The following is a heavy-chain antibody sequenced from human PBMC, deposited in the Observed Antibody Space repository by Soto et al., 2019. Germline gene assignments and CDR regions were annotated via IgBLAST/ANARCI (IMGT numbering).Heavy chain of an antibody. Sequence: QITLKESGPTLVKPTQTLTLTCTFSGFSLSTSGVGVGWIRQPPGKALEWLALIYWDDGKRYSPSLKSRLTIPKDTSKNQVVLTMTNMDPVDTATYYCARRMAVAGTFDYWGQGTLVTVSS. CDR1: GFSLSTSGVG. D-gene: IGHD6-19*01. V-gene: IGHV2-5*02. CDR2: IYWDDGK. CDR3: ARRMAVAGTFDY. J-gene: IGHJ4*02.